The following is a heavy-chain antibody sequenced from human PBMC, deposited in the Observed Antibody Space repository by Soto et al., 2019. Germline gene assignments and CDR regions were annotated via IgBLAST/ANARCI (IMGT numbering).Heavy chain of an antibody. J-gene: IGHJ5*02. V-gene: IGHV1-18*01. D-gene: IGHD1-1*01. CDR3: ARDEAYKWNDGGWFDP. CDR1: GYTFTSYG. Sequence: QVQLVQSGAEVKQPGASVKVSCKASGYTFTSYGISWVRQASGQGLEWMGWISAYNGNTKYAQKRQGRVTMTTATSTTASYAALRRLRSDGTAVYYCARDEAYKWNDGGWFDPWGQATLVTVSS. CDR2: ISAYNGNT.